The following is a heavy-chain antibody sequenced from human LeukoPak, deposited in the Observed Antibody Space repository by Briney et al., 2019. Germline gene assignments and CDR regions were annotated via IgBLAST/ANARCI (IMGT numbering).Heavy chain of an antibody. CDR1: GDSISSGNW. CDR2: IHHSGST. CDR3: ARGLVDTGRSRFDY. V-gene: IGHV4-4*02. D-gene: IGHD5-12*01. J-gene: IGHJ4*02. Sequence: SGTLSLTCAVSGDSISSGNWWRWVRQPPGKGLEWIGEIHHSGSTNYNPSLKSRVTISVDKPNNHLSLKMTSVTAADTAVYYCARGLVDTGRSRFDYWGQGTLVTVSS.